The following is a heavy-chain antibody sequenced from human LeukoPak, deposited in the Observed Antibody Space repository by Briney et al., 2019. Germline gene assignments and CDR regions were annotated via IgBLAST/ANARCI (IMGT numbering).Heavy chain of an antibody. Sequence: SQTLSLTCAISGDSVSSNSAAWNWIRQSPSRGLEWLGRTYYRSTWYNDYAVSVKSRMTINPDTSKNQFSLQLNSVTPEDTAVYYCAKSTSDPVNAFDIWGQGTMVTVSS. V-gene: IGHV6-1*01. J-gene: IGHJ3*02. CDR2: TYYRSTWYN. CDR3: AKSTSDPVNAFDI. CDR1: GDSVSSNSAA.